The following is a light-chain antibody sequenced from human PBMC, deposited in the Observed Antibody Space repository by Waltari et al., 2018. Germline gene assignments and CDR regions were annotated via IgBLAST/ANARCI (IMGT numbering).Light chain of an antibody. CDR3: CSYAGSSTLV. V-gene: IGLV2-23*01. CDR1: SSDVGSYNL. Sequence: QSALTQPASVSGSPGQSITISCTGTSSDVGSYNLVSWYQQYPGKAPKVMIYEGSKRPSGVSNRFSGSKSGNTASLTISGLQAEDEGEYCCCSYAGSSTLVFGGGTKLTVL. J-gene: IGLJ3*02. CDR2: EGS.